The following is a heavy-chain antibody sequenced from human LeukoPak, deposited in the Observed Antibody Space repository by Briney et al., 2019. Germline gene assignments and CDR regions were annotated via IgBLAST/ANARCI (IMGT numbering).Heavy chain of an antibody. CDR1: GVSFSGYY. CDR2: INHSGST. CDR3: ARSSEYWYFDL. Sequence: SETLSLTCAVYGVSFSGYYWSWIRQPPGKGLEWIGEINHSGSTNYNPSLKSRVTISVDTSKNQFSLKLSSVTAADTAVYYCARSSEYWYFDLWGRGTLVTVSS. J-gene: IGHJ2*01. V-gene: IGHV4-34*01.